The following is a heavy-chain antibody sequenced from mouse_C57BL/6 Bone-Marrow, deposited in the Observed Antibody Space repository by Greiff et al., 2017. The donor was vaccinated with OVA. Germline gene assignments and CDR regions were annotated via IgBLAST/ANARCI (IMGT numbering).Heavy chain of an antibody. D-gene: IGHD2-4*01. CDR3: VRDVYYDYYYAMDY. CDR1: GFTFNTYA. V-gene: IGHV10-3*01. J-gene: IGHJ4*01. CDR2: IRSKSSNYAT. Sequence: EVQGVESGGGLVQPKGSLKLSCAASGFTFNTYAMHWVRQAPGKGLEWVARIRSKSSNYATYYADSVKDRFTISRDDSQSMLYLQMNNLKTEDTAMYYCVRDVYYDYYYAMDYWGQGTSVTVSS.